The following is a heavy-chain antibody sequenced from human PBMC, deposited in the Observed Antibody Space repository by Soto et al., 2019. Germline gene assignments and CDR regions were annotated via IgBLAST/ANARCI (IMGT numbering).Heavy chain of an antibody. CDR3: ARGDYGTGGYPFLYFDY. CDR2: INPDSGAT. Sequence: HEHLVQSGAEVKRPGASLKVSCKASGYSFTGYYIHWVRQAPGQGLEWMGWINPDSGATNYAQNFQGRVTLTSDTSISTASMDLTSLTSDDTAVYYCARGDYGTGGYPFLYFDYWGQGTLVIVSS. J-gene: IGHJ4*02. D-gene: IGHD2-8*02. CDR1: GYSFTGYY. V-gene: IGHV1-2*02.